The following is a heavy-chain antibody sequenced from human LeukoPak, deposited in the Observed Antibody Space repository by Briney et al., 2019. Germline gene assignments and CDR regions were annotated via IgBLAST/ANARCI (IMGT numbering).Heavy chain of an antibody. Sequence: PSETLSLTCAVYGESFSSYYWCWVRQPPGKGMEWMGEINHSGNTNYNPSLKSRVTISVDTSKNQFSLKLSSVTAADTAVYYCARVDGDGYNIPDYWGQGTLVTVSS. CDR1: GESFSSYY. CDR3: ARVDGDGYNIPDY. D-gene: IGHD5-24*01. CDR2: INHSGNT. J-gene: IGHJ4*02. V-gene: IGHV4-34*01.